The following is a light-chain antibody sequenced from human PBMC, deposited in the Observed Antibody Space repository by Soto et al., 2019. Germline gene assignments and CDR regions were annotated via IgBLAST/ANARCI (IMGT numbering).Light chain of an antibody. Sequence: VMLGSPATMSVTLGERATLSCRASQSVSSNLAWYQLKPGQAPRLLIYGASTRATGIPARFSGSGSGTEFTLTISSLQSEDFAVYYCQQYNDWPTSGQGTKVDIK. CDR1: QSVSSN. J-gene: IGKJ1*01. CDR2: GAS. V-gene: IGKV3-15*01. CDR3: QQYNDWPT.